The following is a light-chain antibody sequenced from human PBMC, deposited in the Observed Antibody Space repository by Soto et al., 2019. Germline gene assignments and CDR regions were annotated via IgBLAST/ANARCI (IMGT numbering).Light chain of an antibody. J-gene: IGLJ1*01. CDR1: SSDVAGYNY. V-gene: IGLV2-14*01. CDR2: DVS. CDR3: SSYTSSRSLYV. Sequence: QSALTQPASVSGSPGQSITISCTGTSSDVAGYNYVSWYQQHPGKAPKLMIYDVSNPPSGVSNRFSGSKSGNTASLTISGLQAEDEADYYCSSYTSSRSLYVFGTGTQLTVL.